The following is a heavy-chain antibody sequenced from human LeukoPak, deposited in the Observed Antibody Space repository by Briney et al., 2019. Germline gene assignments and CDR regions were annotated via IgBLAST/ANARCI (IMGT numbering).Heavy chain of an antibody. CDR3: ARDFWGGYYYYYYMDV. V-gene: IGHV1-2*02. CDR2: INPNSGGT. Sequence: ASVKVSCKASGYTFTGYYMHWVRQAPGQGLEWMGWINPNSGGTNYAQKLQGRVTMTTDTSTSTAYMELRSLRSDDTAVYYCARDFWGGYYYYYYMDVWGKGTTVTVSS. CDR1: GYTFTGYY. D-gene: IGHD3-3*01. J-gene: IGHJ6*03.